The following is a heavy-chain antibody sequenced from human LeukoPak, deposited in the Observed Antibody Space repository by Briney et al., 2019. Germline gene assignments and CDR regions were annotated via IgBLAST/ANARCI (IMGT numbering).Heavy chain of an antibody. V-gene: IGHV3-21*01. CDR1: GFTFSSYS. Sequence: GGSLRLSCAASGFTFSSYSMNWVRQAPGKGLEWVSSISSSSSYIYYADSVKGRFTISRDNAKNSLCLQMNSLRAEDTAVYYCARDVQLERPSYNWFDPWGQGTLVTVSS. CDR2: ISSSSSYI. J-gene: IGHJ5*02. CDR3: ARDVQLERPSYNWFDP. D-gene: IGHD1-1*01.